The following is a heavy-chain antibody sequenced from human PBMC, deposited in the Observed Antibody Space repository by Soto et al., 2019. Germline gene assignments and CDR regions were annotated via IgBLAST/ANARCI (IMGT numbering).Heavy chain of an antibody. J-gene: IGHJ5*02. CDR3: VRDPRNLGFDP. CDR1: GFRFNGYY. V-gene: IGHV3-11*01. CDR2: ISGGGNSM. Sequence: GGSPRLSCAAPGFRFNGYYMWWGRQRPGEGPEWISCISGGGNSMAYAASVKGRFTVSRDNAKNSLHLQMNSLRDDDTAVYYCVRDPRNLGFDPWGQGTQVTVSS.